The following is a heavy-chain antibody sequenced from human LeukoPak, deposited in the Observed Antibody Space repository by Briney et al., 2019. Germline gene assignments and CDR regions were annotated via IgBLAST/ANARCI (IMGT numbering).Heavy chain of an antibody. CDR1: GGSISSSSYY. CDR2: IYYSGST. V-gene: IGHV4-39*07. Sequence: SETLSRTCTVSGGSISSSSYYWGWIRQPPGKGLEWIGSIYYSGSTYYNPPLKSRVTISVDTSKNQFSLKLSSVTAADTAVYYCARGAARHYDILTGASPYNWFDPWGQGTLVTVSS. J-gene: IGHJ5*02. D-gene: IGHD3-9*01. CDR3: ARGAARHYDILTGASPYNWFDP.